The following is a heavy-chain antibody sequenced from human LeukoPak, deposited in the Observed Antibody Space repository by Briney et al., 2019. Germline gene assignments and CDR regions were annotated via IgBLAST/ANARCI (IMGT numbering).Heavy chain of an antibody. CDR1: GGTFSSYA. V-gene: IGHV1-69*04. D-gene: IGHD2-15*01. CDR3: AGEHQLGYCSGGSCY. J-gene: IGHJ4*02. Sequence: ASVKVSCKASGGTFSSYAISWVRQAPGQGLEWMGSIIPILGIANYAQKFQGRVTITADKSTSTAYNELSSLRSEDTAVYYCAGEHQLGYCSGGSCYWGQGTLVTVSS. CDR2: IIPILGIA.